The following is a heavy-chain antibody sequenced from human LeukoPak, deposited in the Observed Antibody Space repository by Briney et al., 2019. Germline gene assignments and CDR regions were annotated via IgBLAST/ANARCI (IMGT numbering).Heavy chain of an antibody. J-gene: IGHJ4*02. V-gene: IGHV5-51*01. CDR3: ARLSGYSSSSSFDY. CDR1: GYRFTSYG. Sequence: GNSLKISCKGSGYRFTSYGIGWVRQMPGKGLEWMGIIYPGDSDTRYSPSFQGQVTISADKSISTAYLQWSSLKASDTAMYYCARLSGYSSSSSFDYWGQGTLVTVSS. D-gene: IGHD6-6*01. CDR2: IYPGDSDT.